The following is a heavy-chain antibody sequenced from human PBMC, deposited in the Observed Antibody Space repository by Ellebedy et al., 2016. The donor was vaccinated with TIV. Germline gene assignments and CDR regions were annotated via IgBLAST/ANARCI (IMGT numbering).Heavy chain of an antibody. Sequence: GESLKISXAASGFTFSRSWMSWVRQTPGKGLEWVANINQDGSEEYYVDSVKGRFTISRDNAENSLFLQMNSLRADDTAVYYCASTGHEDYFNYWGRGTLVTVSS. V-gene: IGHV3-7*01. CDR2: INQDGSEE. J-gene: IGHJ4*02. CDR1: GFTFSRSW. CDR3: ASTGHEDYFNY.